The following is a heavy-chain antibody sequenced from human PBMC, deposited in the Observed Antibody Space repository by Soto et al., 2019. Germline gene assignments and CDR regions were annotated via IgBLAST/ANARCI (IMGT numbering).Heavy chain of an antibody. CDR1: GYTFTGRY. V-gene: IGHV1-2*02. Sequence: ASVKVSCKASGYTFTGRYIHWVRQAPGQGLEWMGWINPASGGATYAQKFQGRVSLTRDTSNSIAYMELSSLRSDDAAVYFCARDLGGSSSYLGYWGQGTPVTVSS. D-gene: IGHD6-6*01. CDR3: ARDLGGSSSYLGY. J-gene: IGHJ4*02. CDR2: INPASGGA.